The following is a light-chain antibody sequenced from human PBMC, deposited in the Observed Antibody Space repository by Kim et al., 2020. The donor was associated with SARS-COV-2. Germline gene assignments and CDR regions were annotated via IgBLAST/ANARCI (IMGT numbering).Light chain of an antibody. J-gene: IGKJ1*01. CDR2: GAS. CDR3: QHYNGWPPWT. Sequence: PGDRATLSWWDSQSISHDLAWYQQKPGQAPRLLIYGASTRATGIPARFSGSVAGTKFTLTISSLQSEDVGVYYCQHYNGWPPWTFGQGTKVDIK. V-gene: IGKV3-15*01. CDR1: QSISHD.